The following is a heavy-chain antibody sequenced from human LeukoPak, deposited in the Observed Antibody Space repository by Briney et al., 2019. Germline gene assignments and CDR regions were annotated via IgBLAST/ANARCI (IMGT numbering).Heavy chain of an antibody. CDR2: INSDGSST. D-gene: IGHD3-22*01. CDR1: GFTFSSYW. Sequence: GGSLRLSCAASGFTFSSYWMHWVRHAPGKGLVWVSRINSDGSSTSYADSVKGRFTISRDNAKNTLYLQMNSLRAEDTAVYYCARDSRRYYYDTSGLYMDVWGKGTTVTVSS. V-gene: IGHV3-74*01. J-gene: IGHJ6*03. CDR3: ARDSRRYYYDTSGLYMDV.